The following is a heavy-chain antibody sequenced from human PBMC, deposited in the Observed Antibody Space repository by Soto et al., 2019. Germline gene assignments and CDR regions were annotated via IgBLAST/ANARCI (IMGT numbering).Heavy chain of an antibody. V-gene: IGHV3-23*01. J-gene: IGHJ4*02. CDR3: ARRGSGSDYDY. CDR2: IRGSGGST. Sequence: EVQLLESGGGLVQPGGSLRLSCAASGFTFSSYAMRWVRQAPGKGLEWVSAIRGSGGSTYYADSVKGRFTISRGNSKNTLYLQMNSLRAEDTAVYYCARRGSGSDYDYWGQGTLVTVSS. CDR1: GFTFSSYA. D-gene: IGHD1-26*01.